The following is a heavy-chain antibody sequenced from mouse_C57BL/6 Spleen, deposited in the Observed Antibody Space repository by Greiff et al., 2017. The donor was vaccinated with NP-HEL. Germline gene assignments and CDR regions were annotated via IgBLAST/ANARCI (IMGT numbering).Heavy chain of an antibody. Sequence: VQLQQSGPELVKPGASVKISCKASGYAFSSSWMNWVKQRPGKGLEWIGRIYPGDGDTNYNGKFKGKATLTADKSSSTAYMQLSSLTSEDSAVYFCARGGYDGYYAMDYWGQGTSVTVSS. CDR2: IYPGDGDT. J-gene: IGHJ4*01. CDR1: GYAFSSSW. CDR3: ARGGYDGYYAMDY. V-gene: IGHV1-82*01. D-gene: IGHD2-3*01.